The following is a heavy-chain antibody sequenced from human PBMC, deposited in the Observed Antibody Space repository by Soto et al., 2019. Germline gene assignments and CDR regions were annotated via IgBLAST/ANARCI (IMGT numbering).Heavy chain of an antibody. V-gene: IGHV4-30-4*01. J-gene: IGHJ6*02. D-gene: IGHD2-2*01. CDR2: IYDRGSG. CDR1: GGSINSDNYY. CDR3: GVRLVLPHSIEYFVGMDV. Sequence: QVQLQESGPGLVKPSETLSLTCSVSGGSINSDNYYWHAIRQSPWKGLERLGHIYDRGSGSYNPSLTSLLTIAIDPPKNPVSLEVASVKAADTAMYYCGVRLVLPHSIEYFVGMDVLGQGTSVTVSS.